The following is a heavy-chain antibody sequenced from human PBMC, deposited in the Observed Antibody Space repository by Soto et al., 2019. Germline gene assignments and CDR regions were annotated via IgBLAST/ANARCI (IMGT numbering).Heavy chain of an antibody. CDR2: ISSSSSYI. J-gene: IGHJ3*02. V-gene: IGHV3-21*01. D-gene: IGHD3-22*01. Sequence: GGSLSLSCAASGFTFSSYIMNWVRQAPGKXLEWVSSISSSSSYIYYADSVKGRFSISRDNAKNSLYLQMNSLRAEDTAAYYWARDRYYYDSSGLNAFDSWGQGTRVTVSS. CDR3: ARDRYYYDSSGLNAFDS. CDR1: GFTFSSYI.